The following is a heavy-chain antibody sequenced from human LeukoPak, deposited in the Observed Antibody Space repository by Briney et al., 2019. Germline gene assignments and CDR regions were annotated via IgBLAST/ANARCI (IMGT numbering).Heavy chain of an antibody. CDR2: INPSSGGT. CDR3: ARDLAAAAEDY. J-gene: IGHJ4*02. CDR1: GYTFTDYY. V-gene: IGHV1-2*02. Sequence: GASVKVSCKASGYTFTDYYMHWVRQAPGQGLEWMGWINPSSGGTNYAQKFQGRVTMTRDTSISTAYMELSRLRSDDTAVYYCARDLAAAAEDYWGQGTLVTVSS. D-gene: IGHD6-13*01.